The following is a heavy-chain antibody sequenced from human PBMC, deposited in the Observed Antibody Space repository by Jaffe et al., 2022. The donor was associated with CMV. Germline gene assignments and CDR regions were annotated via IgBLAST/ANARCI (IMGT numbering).Heavy chain of an antibody. CDR1: GFTFSSYA. D-gene: IGHD3-22*01. J-gene: IGHJ5*02. CDR3: VKDPMNYYDSSGYYLSWFDP. Sequence: EVQLVESGGGLVQPGGSLRLSCSASGFTFSSYAMHWVRQAPGKGLEYVSAISSNGGSTYYADSVKGRFTISRDNSKNTLYLQMSSLRAEDTAVYYCVKDPMNYYDSSGYYLSWFDPWGQGTLVTVSS. CDR2: ISSNGGST. V-gene: IGHV3-64D*06.